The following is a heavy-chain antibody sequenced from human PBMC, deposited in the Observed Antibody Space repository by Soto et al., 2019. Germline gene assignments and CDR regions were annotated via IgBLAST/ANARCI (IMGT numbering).Heavy chain of an antibody. J-gene: IGHJ6*02. D-gene: IGHD3-10*01. V-gene: IGHV3-23*01. CDR1: GFTFIDFA. Sequence: GGSLRLSCAASGFTFIDFAMTWVRQAPGKGLEWVSAISGSGAVTYYAESVKGRFTISRDKSKNTLSLEMDSLGGEDTAVYYCAKGRSWASGYGMDVWGQGTTVTVSS. CDR3: AKGRSWASGYGMDV. CDR2: ISGSGAVT.